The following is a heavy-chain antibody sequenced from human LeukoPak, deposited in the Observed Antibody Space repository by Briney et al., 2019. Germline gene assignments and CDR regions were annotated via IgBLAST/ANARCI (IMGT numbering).Heavy chain of an antibody. J-gene: IGHJ4*02. CDR2: ISSSGSTI. V-gene: IGHV3-48*03. Sequence: GGSLRLSCAASGFTFRSYEMNWVRQAPGKGLGWVSYISSSGSTIYYADSVKGRFTISRDNAKNSLYLQMNSLRAEDTAVYYCARALAVAGTFDYWGQGTLVTVSS. CDR1: GFTFRSYE. D-gene: IGHD6-19*01. CDR3: ARALAVAGTFDY.